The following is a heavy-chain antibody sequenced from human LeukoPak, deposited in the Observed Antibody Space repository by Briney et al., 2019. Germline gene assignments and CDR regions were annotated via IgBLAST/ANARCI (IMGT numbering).Heavy chain of an antibody. CDR2: ISYDGSNK. J-gene: IGHJ5*02. CDR1: GFTFSNAW. CDR3: AKDHVSSDP. V-gene: IGHV3-30*18. Sequence: GGSLRLSCAASGFTFSNAWMSWVRQAPGKGLEWVAVISYDGSNKYYADSVEGRFTISRDNSKNTLYLQMNSLRAEDTAVYYCAKDHVSSDPWGQGTLVTVSS. D-gene: IGHD6-13*01.